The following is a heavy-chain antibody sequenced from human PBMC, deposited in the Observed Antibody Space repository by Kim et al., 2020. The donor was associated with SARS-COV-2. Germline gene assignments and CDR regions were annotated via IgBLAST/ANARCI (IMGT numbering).Heavy chain of an antibody. CDR1: GYTLTELS. J-gene: IGHJ6*02. CDR3: ATAPGITGHPRYYYHYYGMDV. Sequence: ASVKVSCKVSGYTLTELSMHWVRQAPGKGLEWMGGFDPEDGETIYAQKFQGRVTMTEDTSTDTAYMELSSLRSEDTAVYYCATAPGITGHPRYYYHYYGMDVWGQGTTVTVYS. V-gene: IGHV1-24*01. CDR2: FDPEDGET. D-gene: IGHD1-20*01.